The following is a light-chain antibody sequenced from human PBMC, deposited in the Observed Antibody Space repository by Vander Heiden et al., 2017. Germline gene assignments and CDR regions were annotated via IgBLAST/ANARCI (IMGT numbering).Light chain of an antibody. J-gene: IGKJ1*01. CDR1: ESIARY. Sequence: DIQMTQPPSSLSASVGDRPTTTSRASESIARYLGWYQQKSGQAPNLLIYAASTLHTGVPSRFSGSGSGTDFTLAISGLRAEDFAAYFCQHSYIIPWTFGQGTKVEIK. CDR3: QHSYIIPWT. V-gene: IGKV1-39*01. CDR2: AAS.